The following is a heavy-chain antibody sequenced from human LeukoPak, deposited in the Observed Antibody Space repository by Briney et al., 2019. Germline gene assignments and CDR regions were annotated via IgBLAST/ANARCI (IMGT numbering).Heavy chain of an antibody. J-gene: IGHJ3*02. D-gene: IGHD3-22*01. CDR2: IYSGGST. CDR3: AREGYYYDSSGYYSEAFDI. V-gene: IGHV3-53*01. Sequence: PGGSLRLSCAASGFNVSSNYMSWVRQAPGKGLEWVSVIYSGGSTYYADSVKGRFTISRDNSKNTLYIQMNSLSAEDTAVYYCAREGYYYDSSGYYSEAFDIWGQGTMVTVSS. CDR1: GFNVSSNY.